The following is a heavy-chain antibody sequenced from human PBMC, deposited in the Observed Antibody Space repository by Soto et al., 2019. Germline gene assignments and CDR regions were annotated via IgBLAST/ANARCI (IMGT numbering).Heavy chain of an antibody. Sequence: PGGSLRLSCAASGFTFRSFTMNLVRQAPGKGLEWVSAISSNSAYIYYTDSLGGRFTISRDNAKNSLHLQMNSLRAEDTAVYYCTRDASRDSSARGWFDPWGPGTLVTVSS. D-gene: IGHD6-13*01. CDR1: GFTFRSFT. CDR3: TRDASRDSSARGWFDP. J-gene: IGHJ5*02. CDR2: ISSNSAYI. V-gene: IGHV3-21*01.